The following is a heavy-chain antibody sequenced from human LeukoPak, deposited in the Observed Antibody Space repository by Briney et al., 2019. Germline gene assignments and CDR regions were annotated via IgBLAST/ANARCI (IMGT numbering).Heavy chain of an antibody. CDR2: IQYDGNTI. Sequence: GGSLRLSCVASGFTYSHNGMHWVRQAPGKGLEWVAFIQYDGNTIFYADSVKGRFTISRDNAKNSLYLQMNSLRAEDTAVYYCARGLEPSDFYYYYYYMDVWGKGTTVTVSS. V-gene: IGHV3-30*02. CDR3: ARGLEPSDFYYYYYYMDV. J-gene: IGHJ6*03. CDR1: GFTYSHNG. D-gene: IGHD1-1*01.